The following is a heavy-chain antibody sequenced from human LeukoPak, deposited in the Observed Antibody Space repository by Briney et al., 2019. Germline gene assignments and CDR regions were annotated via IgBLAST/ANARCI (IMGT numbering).Heavy chain of an antibody. V-gene: IGHV1-8*01. CDR1: GYTFTSYD. CDR2: MNPNSGNT. J-gene: IGHJ6*03. D-gene: IGHD3-3*01. CDR3: ARAPRYYDFWSGYYYYMDV. Sequence: ASVKVSCKASGYTFTSYDINWMRQATGQGLDWMGWMNPNSGNTGYAQKFQGRVTMTRNTSISTAYMELSSLRSEDTAVYYCARAPRYYDFWSGYYYYMDVWGKGTTVTVSS.